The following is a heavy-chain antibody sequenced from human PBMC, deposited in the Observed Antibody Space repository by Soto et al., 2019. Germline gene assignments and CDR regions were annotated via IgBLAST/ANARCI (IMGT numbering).Heavy chain of an antibody. CDR3: ARESENLYVNFDY. D-gene: IGHD3-16*01. CDR2: ISSTTNYI. CDR1: GFTFTRYS. V-gene: IGHV3-21*06. J-gene: IGHJ4*02. Sequence: PGGSLRLSCAASGFTFTRYSMNWVRQAPGKGLEWVSSISSTTNYIYYGDSMKGRFTISRDNAEHSLYLEMKSLRAEDTAVYYCARESENLYVNFDYGGQGTLVKVSS.